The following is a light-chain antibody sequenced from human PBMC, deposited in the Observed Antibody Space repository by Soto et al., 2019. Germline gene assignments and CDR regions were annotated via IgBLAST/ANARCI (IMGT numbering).Light chain of an antibody. CDR3: QQYGISPYT. CDR2: GAS. Sequence: EIVLTQSPGTLSLSPGERATLSCRASQSVSSNYLAWFQQKPGQAPRLLIYGASSWASGIPDRFSGSGSGTDFTLTISRLEPEDFAVYYCQQYGISPYTFGQGTKLEIK. CDR1: QSVSSNY. V-gene: IGKV3-20*01. J-gene: IGKJ2*01.